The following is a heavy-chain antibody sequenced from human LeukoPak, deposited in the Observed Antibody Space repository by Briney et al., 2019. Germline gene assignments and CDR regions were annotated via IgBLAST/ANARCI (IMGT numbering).Heavy chain of an antibody. V-gene: IGHV3-7*01. Sequence: GGSLRLSCAASGFPFSSYYMSWVRQAPGKGLEWVANINQGGSEKYYVESVKDRFTISRDNAKNSLYLQMGSLRAEDTAVYYCARVNRYSGYDFDQWGQGTLVTVSS. CDR1: GFPFSSYY. CDR3: ARVNRYSGYDFDQ. J-gene: IGHJ5*02. D-gene: IGHD5-12*01. CDR2: INQGGSEK.